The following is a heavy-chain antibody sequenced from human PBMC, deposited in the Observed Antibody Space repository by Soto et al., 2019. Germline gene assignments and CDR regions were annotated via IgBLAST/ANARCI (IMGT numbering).Heavy chain of an antibody. D-gene: IGHD4-17*01. J-gene: IGHJ4*02. CDR3: AKVRIVTKVWQANDD. CDR2: ISYDGSNK. V-gene: IGHV3-30*18. Sequence: QVQLVESGGGVVQPGRSLRLSCAASGFIFSNYGMHWVRQAPGKGLEWVAVISYDGSNKYYADSVKGRFTISRDNSKNTLFLQMNSLRAEDTAVYYCAKVRIVTKVWQANDDWGQGTLVTVSS. CDR1: GFIFSNYG.